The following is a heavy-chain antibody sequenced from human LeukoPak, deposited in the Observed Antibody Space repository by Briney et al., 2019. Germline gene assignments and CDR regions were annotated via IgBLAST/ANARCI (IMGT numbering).Heavy chain of an antibody. CDR3: ATYNTVPFGY. CDR2: INPTSGAT. J-gene: IGHJ4*02. CDR1: GGTFSSYA. Sequence: GASVKVSCKASGGTFSSYAISWVRRAPGQGLEWMGRINPTSGATNYAQEFQGRVTMARDTSISTAYIELSSLRSDDTAVYYCATYNTVPFGYWGQGTLVTVSS. V-gene: IGHV1-2*06. D-gene: IGHD4-11*01.